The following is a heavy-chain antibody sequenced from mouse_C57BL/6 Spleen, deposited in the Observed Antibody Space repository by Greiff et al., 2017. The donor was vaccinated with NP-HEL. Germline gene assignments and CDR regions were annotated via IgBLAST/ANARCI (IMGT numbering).Heavy chain of an antibody. J-gene: IGHJ2*01. CDR2: ISSGSSTI. CDR1: GFTFSDYG. Sequence: DVQLVESGGGLVKPGGSLKLSCAASGFTFSDYGMHWVRQAPEKGLEWVAYISSGSSTIYYADTVKGRFTISRDNAKNTLFLQMTSLRSEDTAMYYCARGGVFGSSYFDYWGQGTTLTVSS. CDR3: ARGGVFGSSYFDY. D-gene: IGHD1-1*01. V-gene: IGHV5-17*01.